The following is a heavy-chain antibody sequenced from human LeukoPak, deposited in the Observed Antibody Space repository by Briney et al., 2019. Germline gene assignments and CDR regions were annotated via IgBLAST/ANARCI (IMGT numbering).Heavy chain of an antibody. CDR3: ARSPRSTSFNYYGMDV. CDR2: IYHSGST. J-gene: IGHJ6*02. V-gene: IGHV4-4*02. D-gene: IGHD2-2*01. Sequence: SGTLSLTCAVSGGSISSSNWWSWVRQPPGKGLEWIGEIYHSGSTNYNPSLKSRVTISVDTSKNQFSLKLSSVTAADTAVYYCARSPRSTSFNYYGMDVWGQGTTVTVSS. CDR1: GGSISSSNW.